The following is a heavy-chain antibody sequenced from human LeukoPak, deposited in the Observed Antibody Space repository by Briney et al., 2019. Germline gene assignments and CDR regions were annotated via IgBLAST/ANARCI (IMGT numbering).Heavy chain of an antibody. CDR1: GYTFTGYS. Sequence: ASVKVSCKASGYTFTGYSMHWVRQAPGQGLEWMGRINPNSGGTNYAQKFQGRVTMTRDTSISTAYMELSRLRSDDTAVYYCARDQESIAAREAIDYWGQGTLVTVSS. J-gene: IGHJ4*02. D-gene: IGHD6-6*01. V-gene: IGHV1-2*06. CDR3: ARDQESIAAREAIDY. CDR2: INPNSGGT.